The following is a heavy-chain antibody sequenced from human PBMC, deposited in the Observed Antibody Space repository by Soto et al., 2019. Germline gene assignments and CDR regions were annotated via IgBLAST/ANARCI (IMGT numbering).Heavy chain of an antibody. CDR2: ISSNGGST. D-gene: IGHD3-10*01. CDR1: GFTFSSYA. V-gene: IGHV3-64D*08. Sequence: HPGGSLRRSCSASGFTFSSYAMHWVRQAPGKGLEYVSAISSNGGSTYYADSVKGRFTISRDNSKNTLYLQMSSLRAEDTAVYYCVKGIYGSGSYFFTYYFDYWGQGTLVTVSS. CDR3: VKGIYGSGSYFFTYYFDY. J-gene: IGHJ4*02.